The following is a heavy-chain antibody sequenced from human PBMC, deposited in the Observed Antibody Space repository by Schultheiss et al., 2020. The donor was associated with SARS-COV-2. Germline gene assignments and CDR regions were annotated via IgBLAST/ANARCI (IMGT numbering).Heavy chain of an antibody. J-gene: IGHJ4*02. D-gene: IGHD1-20*01. CDR2: IYYSGST. CDR3: ARAAANWNFDY. V-gene: IGHV4-31*02. Sequence: SQTLSLTCAVYGGSFSGYYWSWIRQHPGKGLEWIGYIYYSGSTYYNPSLKSRVTISVDTSKNQFSLKLSSVTAADTAVYYCARAAANWNFDYWGQGTLVTVSS. CDR1: GGSFSGYY.